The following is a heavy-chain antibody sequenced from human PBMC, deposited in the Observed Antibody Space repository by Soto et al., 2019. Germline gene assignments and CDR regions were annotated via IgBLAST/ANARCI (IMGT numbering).Heavy chain of an antibody. Sequence: QVQLQESGPGLVKPSGTLSLTCGVSGGSISSSKWWSWVRQPPGQGLEWIGEIYHSGSTTYNSSLKSRGTISVDKSKNQVSLKRSSLTAAATALYYCASKDYADYGWCDPWGQGMLVTVSS. D-gene: IGHD4-17*01. J-gene: IGHJ5*02. CDR3: ASKDYADYGWCDP. CDR2: IYHSGST. CDR1: GGSISSSKW. V-gene: IGHV4-4*02.